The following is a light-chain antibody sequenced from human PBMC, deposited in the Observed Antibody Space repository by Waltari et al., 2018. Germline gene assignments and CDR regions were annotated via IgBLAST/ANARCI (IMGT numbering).Light chain of an antibody. J-gene: IGLJ3*02. V-gene: IGLV3-19*01. CDR1: RLRRYY. Sequence: SSELTQDPAVSVALGQTVSIPCQEDRLRRYYDNWYQQRPGQAPILNLYGQDNRPSGITDRFSGSTSGNTASLTITGAQAEDEADYYCLSRDTTSTRVFGGGTRLTV. CDR2: GQD. CDR3: LSRDTTSTRV.